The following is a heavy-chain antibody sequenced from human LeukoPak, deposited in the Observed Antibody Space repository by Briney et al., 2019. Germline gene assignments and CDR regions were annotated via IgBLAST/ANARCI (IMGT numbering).Heavy chain of an antibody. CDR3: ARESVVRGVINGMDV. D-gene: IGHD3-10*01. V-gene: IGHV3-66*01. CDR1: GFTFSDYS. Sequence: GGSLRLSCAASGFTFSDYSMNWVRQAPGKGLEWVSVVYSGGTTYHADSVKGRFTISRDNSKNTMYLQMNSLRADDTAVYYCARESVVRGVINGMDVWGQGTTVTVSS. CDR2: VYSGGTT. J-gene: IGHJ6*02.